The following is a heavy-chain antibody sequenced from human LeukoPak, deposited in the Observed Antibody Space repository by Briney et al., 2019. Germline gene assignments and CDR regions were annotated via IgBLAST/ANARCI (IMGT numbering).Heavy chain of an antibody. D-gene: IGHD3-22*01. CDR1: GFTISDNY. J-gene: IGHJ4*02. CDR2: IHFSGTT. Sequence: GGSLRLSCAASGFTISDNYINWVRQAPGKGPEWVSLIHFSGTTFYADSVKGRFTMSRDNSKNTVYLQMNSLRAEDTAVYYCVGGPDDKKLGYWGQGTLVTVSS. CDR3: VGGPDDKKLGY. V-gene: IGHV3-66*01.